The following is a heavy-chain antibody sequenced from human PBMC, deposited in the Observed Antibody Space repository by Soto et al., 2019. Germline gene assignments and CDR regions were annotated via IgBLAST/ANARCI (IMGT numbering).Heavy chain of an antibody. V-gene: IGHV3-11*01. CDR1: GFTFSDYY. CDR2: ISSSGSTI. Sequence: GGSLRLSCAASGFTFSDYYMSWIRQAPGKGLEWVSYISSSGSTIYYADSVKGRFTISRDNAKNSLYLQMNSLRAEDTAVYYCARDLISVYSSGYFADYWGQGTLVTVSS. CDR3: ARDLISVYSSGYFADY. J-gene: IGHJ4*02. D-gene: IGHD6-19*01.